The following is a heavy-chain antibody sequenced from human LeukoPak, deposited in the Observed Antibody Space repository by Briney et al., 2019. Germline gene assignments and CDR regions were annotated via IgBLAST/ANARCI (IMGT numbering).Heavy chain of an antibody. CDR2: IYYSGST. CDR3: ARRNGDYVSAFDI. J-gene: IGHJ3*02. Sequence: PSETLSLTCTVSGGSISSSSYYWGWIRQPPGKGLEWIGSIYYSGSTYYNPSLKSRVTISVDTSKNQFSLKLSSVTAADTAVYHCARRNGDYVSAFDIWGQGTMVTVSS. V-gene: IGHV4-39*01. D-gene: IGHD4-17*01. CDR1: GGSISSSSYY.